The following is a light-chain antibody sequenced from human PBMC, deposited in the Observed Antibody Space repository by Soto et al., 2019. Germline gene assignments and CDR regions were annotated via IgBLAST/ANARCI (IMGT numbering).Light chain of an antibody. CDR1: SSDVDTYKY. CDR3: CSYAGSTTRGL. CDR2: EVS. Sequence: QSALTQPASVSGSPGQSIIISCTGTSSDVDTYKYVSWYQQHPGKAPKRMIYEVSHRPSGVSDRFSGSKSGNTASLTISGLQAEDEADYYCCSYAGSTTRGLFGGGTKLTVL. V-gene: IGLV2-14*01. J-gene: IGLJ2*01.